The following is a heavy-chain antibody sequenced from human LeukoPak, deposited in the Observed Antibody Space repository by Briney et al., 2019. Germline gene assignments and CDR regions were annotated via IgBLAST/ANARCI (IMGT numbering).Heavy chain of an antibody. J-gene: IGHJ4*02. V-gene: IGHV3-30*03. D-gene: IGHD6-13*01. CDR2: ISDEGSKR. CDR3: AREKRGSSSTCFDY. Sequence: GGSLRLSCVASGFTFSSYGMHWVRQAPGKGLEWVAVISDEGSKRYYADSVKGRFTISRDNSKNTLYLQMNSPRAEDTAVYYCAREKRGSSSTCFDYWGQGTLVTVSS. CDR1: GFTFSSYG.